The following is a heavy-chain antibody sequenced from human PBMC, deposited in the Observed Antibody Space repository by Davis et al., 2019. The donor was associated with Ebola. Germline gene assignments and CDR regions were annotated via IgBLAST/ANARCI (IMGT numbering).Heavy chain of an antibody. CDR1: GDSVSSAG. D-gene: IGHD5-12*01. CDR3: ARGWLRSSLDV. V-gene: IGHV6-1*01. Sequence: PSETLSLTCAISGDSVSSAGWNWIRQSPSRGLEWLGRTYYSSKWYTGYAESVKSRINISPDTAKNQFSLHLNSVTPEDTAVYYCARGWLRSSLDVWGKGAAVIVSS. CDR2: TYYSSKWYT. J-gene: IGHJ6*04.